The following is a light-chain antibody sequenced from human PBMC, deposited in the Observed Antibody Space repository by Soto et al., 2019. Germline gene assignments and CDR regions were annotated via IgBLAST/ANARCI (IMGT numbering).Light chain of an antibody. V-gene: IGKV1-39*01. Sequence: DIQMTQSPSSLSASVGGRVTITCRASQSISNYLNWYQQKPGKAPKLLIYAASSLQSGVPSRFSGSGSGTSFALTISSLQPEDFATYYCQQSYSTLTWTFGQGTKVEIK. J-gene: IGKJ1*01. CDR2: AAS. CDR1: QSISNY. CDR3: QQSYSTLTWT.